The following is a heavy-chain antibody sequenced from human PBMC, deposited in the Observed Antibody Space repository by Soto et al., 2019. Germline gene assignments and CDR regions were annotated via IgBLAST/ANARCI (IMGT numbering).Heavy chain of an antibody. CDR2: INAGNGNT. CDR3: ARDFLGDYGMDV. V-gene: IGHV1-3*01. J-gene: IGHJ6*02. CDR1: GYTFTSNA. Sequence: ASGKVSCKASGYTFTSNAMHWVRQAPGQRLEWMGWINAGNGNTKYSQKFQGRVTITRDTPASTAYMELSSLRSEDTAVYYCARDFLGDYGMDVWGQGTTVTVSS.